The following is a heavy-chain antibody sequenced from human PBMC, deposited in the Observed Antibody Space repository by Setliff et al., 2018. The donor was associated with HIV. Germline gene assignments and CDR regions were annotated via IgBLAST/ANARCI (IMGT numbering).Heavy chain of an antibody. CDR1: GDSITTNY. D-gene: IGHD3-10*01. CDR3: ARDRYAGEIDY. Sequence: SETLSLTCTCSGDSITTNYWSWIRQPAGKGPEWIGRINNNGSTNYNPSLKSRITISIDTSKNQFSLKLSSVTAADTAVYYCARDRYAGEIDYWGQGTLVTVSS. V-gene: IGHV4-4*07. CDR2: INNNGST. J-gene: IGHJ4*02.